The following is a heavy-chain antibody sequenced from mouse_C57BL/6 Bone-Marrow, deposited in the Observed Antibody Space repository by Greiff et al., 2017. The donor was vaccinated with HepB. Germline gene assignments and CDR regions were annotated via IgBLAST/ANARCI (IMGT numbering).Heavy chain of an antibody. CDR3: ARSGNSNWYFDV. V-gene: IGHV1-69*01. J-gene: IGHJ1*03. CDR1: GYTFTSYW. CDR2: IDPSDSYT. Sequence: QVQLQQPGAELVMPGASVKLSCKASGYTFTSYWMHWVKQRPRQGLEWIGEIDPSDSYTNYNQKFKGKSTLTVDKSSSTAYMQLSSLTSEDSAVYYCARSGNSNWYFDVWGTGTTVTVSS. D-gene: IGHD2-5*01.